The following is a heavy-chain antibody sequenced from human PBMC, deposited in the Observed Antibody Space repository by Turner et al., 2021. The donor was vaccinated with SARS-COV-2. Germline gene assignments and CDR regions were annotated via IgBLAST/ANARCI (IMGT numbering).Heavy chain of an antibody. Sequence: QVQLQQWGAGLLKPSETLSLTCAVYGGSFSGYYWRWIRQPPGKGLEWIGYIFYSGSTNYNPSLKSRVTISVDTSKNQFSLKLSSVTAADTAVYYCARARWLRGEIDYWGQGTLVTVSS. CDR2: IFYSGST. V-gene: IGHV4-34*11. J-gene: IGHJ4*02. CDR3: ARARWLRGEIDY. CDR1: GGSFSGYY. D-gene: IGHD5-12*01.